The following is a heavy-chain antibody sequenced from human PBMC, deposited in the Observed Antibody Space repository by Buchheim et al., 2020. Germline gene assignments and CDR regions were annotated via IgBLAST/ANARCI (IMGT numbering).Heavy chain of an antibody. CDR2: ITGDAT. J-gene: IGHJ4*02. D-gene: IGHD6-19*01. CDR3: RKESLSRGWYTIEH. V-gene: IGHV3-23*04. Sequence: DVQLVESGGGLVQPEGSLRLSCAASGFSLTTYGMSWVRQAPGKGLEWVSAITGDATYYADPVKGRFTTSIDRSKNKEYLPGNSLRADDTAVYCGRKESLSRGWYTIEHWGQGTL. CDR1: GFSLTTYG.